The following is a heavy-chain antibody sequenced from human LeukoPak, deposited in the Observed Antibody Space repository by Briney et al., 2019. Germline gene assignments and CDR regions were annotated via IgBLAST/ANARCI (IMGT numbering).Heavy chain of an antibody. J-gene: IGHJ6*03. Sequence: SETLSLTCIVSGGSLSSHYWSWIRQPPGKGLEWIGYIYYSGSTNYNPSLKSRATISVDTSKNQLSLKLSSVTAADTAVYYCARGGNYDFWSGYYRGYYYYYYYMDVWGKGTTVTVSS. CDR1: GGSLSSHY. D-gene: IGHD3-3*01. CDR2: IYYSGST. V-gene: IGHV4-59*11. CDR3: ARGGNYDFWSGYYRGYYYYYYYMDV.